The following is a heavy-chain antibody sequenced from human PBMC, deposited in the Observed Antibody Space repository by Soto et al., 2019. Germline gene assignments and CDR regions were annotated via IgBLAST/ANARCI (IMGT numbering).Heavy chain of an antibody. J-gene: IGHJ3*02. V-gene: IGHV3-23*01. CDR3: ANYLECTSPERAFDI. Sequence: EVHLLESGGGLVQPGGSLRLSCAVYGINLSDCAMTWVRQAPGKGLEWVSVVSGDGTTTYYADSVKGRFTISRDTYKNTVSLLMNGLRAEDTAIYYCANYLECTSPERAFDIWGQGTMVTVSS. CDR1: GINLSDCA. CDR2: VSGDGTTT. D-gene: IGHD2-8*01.